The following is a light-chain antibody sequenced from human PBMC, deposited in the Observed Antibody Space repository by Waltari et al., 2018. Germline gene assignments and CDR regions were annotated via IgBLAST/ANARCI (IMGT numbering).Light chain of an antibody. CDR2: YDN. V-gene: IGLV3-21*04. Sequence: SYVLTQPPSVSVDPGTTARLPRGGDDLVSKSVTWYQQKPSQAPVLVMFYDNDRPSEIPARFSGSNSGNTATLTIAWVEAGDEADYHCQVWDDVTNSGVFGGGTRLTVL. CDR1: DLVSKS. CDR3: QVWDDVTNSGV. J-gene: IGLJ2*01.